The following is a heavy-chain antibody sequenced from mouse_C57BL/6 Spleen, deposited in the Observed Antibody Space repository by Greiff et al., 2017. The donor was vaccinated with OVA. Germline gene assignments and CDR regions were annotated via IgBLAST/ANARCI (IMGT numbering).Heavy chain of an antibody. V-gene: IGHV1-26*01. J-gene: IGHJ2*01. CDR2: INPNNGGT. Sequence: EVQLQQSGPELVKPGASVKISCKASGYTFTDYYMNWVKQSHGKSLEWIGDINPNNGGTSYNQKFKGKATLTVDKSSSTAYMELRSLTSEDSAVYYCARGGDYDNVDYWGQGTTLTVSS. CDR1: GYTFTDYY. CDR3: ARGGDYDNVDY. D-gene: IGHD2-4*01.